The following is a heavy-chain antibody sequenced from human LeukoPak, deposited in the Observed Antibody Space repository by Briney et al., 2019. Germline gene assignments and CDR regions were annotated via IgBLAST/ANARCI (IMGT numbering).Heavy chain of an antibody. Sequence: RASETLSLTCTVSGGSISSSRYYWGWIRQPPGKGLEWIGSIFYSGSTYYNPSLKSRVTISVDTSKNQFSLKLSSVTAADTAVFYCAVYSGSYYRVDYWGQGTLVTVSS. J-gene: IGHJ4*02. CDR3: AVYSGSYYRVDY. D-gene: IGHD1-26*01. CDR2: IFYSGST. CDR1: GGSISSSRYY. V-gene: IGHV4-39*01.